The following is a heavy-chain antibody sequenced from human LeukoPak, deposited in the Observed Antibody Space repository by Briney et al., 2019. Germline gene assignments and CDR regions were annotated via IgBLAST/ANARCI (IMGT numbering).Heavy chain of an antibody. D-gene: IGHD6-6*01. CDR3: ARQEPVDYRDSSGIDS. J-gene: IGHJ4*02. V-gene: IGHV4-30-2*01. Sequence: PSQTLSLTCALSVDSISSGGYSWSWIRQPPGKGLEWIGCVYQSGNAHYNPSLKGRVTISLDRSKLHFSLNLSSVTAADTAVYYCARQEPVDYRDSSGIDSWGQGTLVTVSS. CDR1: VDSISSGGYS. CDR2: VYQSGNA.